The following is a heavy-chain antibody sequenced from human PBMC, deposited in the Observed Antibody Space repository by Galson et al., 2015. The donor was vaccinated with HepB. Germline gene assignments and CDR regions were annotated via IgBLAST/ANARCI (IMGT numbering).Heavy chain of an antibody. V-gene: IGHV3-30*18. CDR2: ISQDGSNK. CDR3: AKGAYSNILMAGGWFDL. J-gene: IGHJ5*02. Sequence: SLRLSCAASGFAFSASGMHWVRQAPGKGPECVAGISQDGSNKYQADSVKGRFTISRDNSENTLLLEMNSLRVEDTAVYYCAKGAYSNILMAGGWFDLWGQGTLVIVSS. D-gene: IGHD2/OR15-2a*01. CDR1: GFAFSASG.